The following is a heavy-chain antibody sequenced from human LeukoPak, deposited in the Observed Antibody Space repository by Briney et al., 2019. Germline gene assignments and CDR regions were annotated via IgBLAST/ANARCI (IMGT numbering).Heavy chain of an antibody. CDR2: ISYDGSNK. Sequence: PGGSLRLSCAASGFTFSSYAMHWVRQAPGKGLEWVAVISYDGSNKYYADSVKGRFTISRDNPKNTLYLQMNSLRAEDTAVYYCARGPAMAVGSFDYWGQGTLVTVSS. V-gene: IGHV3-30*04. D-gene: IGHD2-15*01. CDR3: ARGPAMAVGSFDY. J-gene: IGHJ4*02. CDR1: GFTFSSYA.